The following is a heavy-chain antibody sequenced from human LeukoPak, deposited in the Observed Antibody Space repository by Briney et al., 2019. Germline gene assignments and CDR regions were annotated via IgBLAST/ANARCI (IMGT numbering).Heavy chain of an antibody. J-gene: IGHJ4*02. CDR1: GGSVSTGFHY. V-gene: IGHV4-30-4*01. CDR2: IYHNGNT. Sequence: SQTLSLTCTVSGGSVSTGFHYWSWIRQPPGEGLEWMGIIYHNGNTYYNPSLKSRLTILIDTSKNRFSLRLHSVTAADTAVYYCADSTNYYNSSGYSVNWGQGTLVTVSS. D-gene: IGHD3-22*01. CDR3: ADSTNYYNSSGYSVN.